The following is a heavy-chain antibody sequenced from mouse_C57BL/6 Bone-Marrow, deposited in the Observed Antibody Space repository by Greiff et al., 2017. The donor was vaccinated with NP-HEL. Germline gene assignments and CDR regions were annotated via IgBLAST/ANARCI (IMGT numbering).Heavy chain of an antibody. V-gene: IGHV1-20*01. CDR3: AGLRPWFAY. D-gene: IGHD2-2*01. J-gene: IGHJ3*01. Sequence: VQLKESGPELVKPGDSVKISCKASGYSFTGYFMNWVMQSHGKSLEWIGRINPYNGDTFYNQKFKGKATLTVDKSSSTAHMELRSLTSEDSAVYYCAGLRPWFAYWGQGTLVTVSA. CDR1: GYSFTGYF. CDR2: INPYNGDT.